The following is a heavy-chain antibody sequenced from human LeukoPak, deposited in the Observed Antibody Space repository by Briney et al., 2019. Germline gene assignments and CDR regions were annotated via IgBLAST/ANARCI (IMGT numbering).Heavy chain of an antibody. CDR1: GYTFTSYG. J-gene: IGHJ4*02. CDR3: ARAYYYDSSGYYGGDFDY. D-gene: IGHD3-22*01. V-gene: IGHV1-18*01. CDR2: ISDYNGNT. Sequence: ASVKVSCKASGYTFTSYGISWVRQAPGQGLEWMGWISDYNGNTNYAQKLQGRVTMTTDTSTSTAYMELRSLRSDDTAVYYCARAYYYDSSGYYGGDFDYWGQGTLVTVSS.